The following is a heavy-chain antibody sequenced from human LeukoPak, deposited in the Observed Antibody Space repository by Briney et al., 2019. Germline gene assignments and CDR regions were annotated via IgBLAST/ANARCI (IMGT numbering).Heavy chain of an antibody. D-gene: IGHD1-14*01. CDR3: ARRGPNPLYYYYYYMDV. V-gene: IGHV4-34*01. CDR2: INHSGST. Sequence: SETLSLTCAVYGGSFSGYYWSWIRQPPGKGLEWIGEINHSGSTNYNPSLKSRVTISVDTCKNQFSLKLSSVTAADTAVYYCARRGPNPLYYYYYYMDVWGKGTTVTVSS. J-gene: IGHJ6*03. CDR1: GGSFSGYY.